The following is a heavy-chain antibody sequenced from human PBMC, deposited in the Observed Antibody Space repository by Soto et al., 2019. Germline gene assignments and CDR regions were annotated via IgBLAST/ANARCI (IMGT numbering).Heavy chain of an antibody. CDR3: VRVSGYCSSTSCYPGAFDI. CDR2: ISSSSSTI. J-gene: IGHJ3*02. Sequence: GGSLRLSCAASGFTFSSYSMNWVRQAPGKGLEWVSYISSSSSTIYYADSVKGRFTISRDNAKNSLYLQMNSLRAEDTAVYYCVRVSGYCSSTSCYPGAFDIWGQGTMVTVSS. V-gene: IGHV3-48*01. D-gene: IGHD2-2*03. CDR1: GFTFSSYS.